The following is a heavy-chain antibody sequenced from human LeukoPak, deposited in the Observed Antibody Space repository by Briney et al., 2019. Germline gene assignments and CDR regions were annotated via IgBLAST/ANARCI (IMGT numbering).Heavy chain of an antibody. J-gene: IGHJ6*03. CDR2: INPNSGGT. Sequence: ASVKVSCKASRYTFTGYYMHWVRQAPGQGLEWMGWINPNSGGTNYAQKFQGRVTMTRDTSISTAYMELSRLRSDDTAVYYCASVQLERRPYYMDVWGKGTTVTVSS. D-gene: IGHD1-1*01. CDR3: ASVQLERRPYYMDV. CDR1: RYTFTGYY. V-gene: IGHV1-2*02.